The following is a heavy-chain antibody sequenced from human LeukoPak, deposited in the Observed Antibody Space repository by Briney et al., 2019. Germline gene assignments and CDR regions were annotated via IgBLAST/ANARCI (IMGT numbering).Heavy chain of an antibody. Sequence: SETMSLTSTVYGGSITMSYSSWIRPPAGNGLEWIGRTYTIGSTNYNPSLKSRVTMSVDTSKNQFSLKLSSVTAADTAVYYCARDIWGYDYGVWWCDPWGRGTLVSVSS. D-gene: IGHD4-17*01. V-gene: IGHV4-4*07. J-gene: IGHJ5*02. CDR1: GGSITMSY. CDR2: TYTIGST. CDR3: ARDIWGYDYGVWWCDP.